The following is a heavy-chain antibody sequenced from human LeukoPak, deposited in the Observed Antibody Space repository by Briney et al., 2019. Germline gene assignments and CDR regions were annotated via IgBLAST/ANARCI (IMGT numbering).Heavy chain of an antibody. V-gene: IGHV1-69*06. J-gene: IGHJ5*02. CDR2: IIPIFGTA. D-gene: IGHD3-10*01. CDR1: GGTFSSYA. CDR3: ARGGSGSYYDYLTYWFDP. Sequence: SVKVSCKASGGTFSSYAISWVRQAPGQGLEWMGGIIPIFGTANYAQKFQGRVTITADKSTSTAYMELSSLRSEDTAVYYCARGGSGSYYDYLTYWFDPWGQGTLVTVSS.